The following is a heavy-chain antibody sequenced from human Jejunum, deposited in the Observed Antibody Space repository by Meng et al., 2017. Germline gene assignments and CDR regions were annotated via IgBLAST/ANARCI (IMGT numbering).Heavy chain of an antibody. CDR3: ARANLPSHCSSFSCSRGDYFDY. D-gene: IGHD6-13*01. J-gene: IGHJ4*02. Sequence: QVHLVQSCSECKTPGASLMVSCKAFGYTFTTYAINWVRQAPGQGLEWMGWINTNPGNPTYAQGFTGRFVFTVDTSVSTAYLQISSLKAEDTAVYYCARANLPSHCSSFSCSRGDYFDYWGQGTLVTVSS. V-gene: IGHV7-4-1*02. CDR1: GYTFTTYA. CDR2: INTNPGNP.